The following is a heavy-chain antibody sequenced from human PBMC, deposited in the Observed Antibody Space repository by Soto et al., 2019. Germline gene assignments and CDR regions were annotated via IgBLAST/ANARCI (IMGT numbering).Heavy chain of an antibody. CDR2: IHYGGST. CDR3: ARTLDSGSLDY. CDR1: GGSINSYY. D-gene: IGHD3-10*01. Sequence: QVQLLESGPGLVKPSETLSLTCTVSGGSINSYYWSWIRQPPGKGLEWIGYIHYGGSTNYNPSLNSRVTISVDTSKNQFSLKLNSVTAADTAVYYCARTLDSGSLDYWGRGTLVTASS. J-gene: IGHJ4*02. V-gene: IGHV4-59*01.